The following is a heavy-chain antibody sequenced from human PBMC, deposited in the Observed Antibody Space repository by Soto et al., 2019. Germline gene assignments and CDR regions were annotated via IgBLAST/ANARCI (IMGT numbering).Heavy chain of an antibody. CDR3: VRDGVGATTFFGYFDY. Sequence: QVQLVEAGGGVVQPGGSLTLSCAASGFTFSLYGMHWVRQAPGKGLEWVAFVRLDGSEKNYADSVKGRFTISRDNSKNKLYIEMNSLGADDTAVYYGVRDGVGATTFFGYFDYWGQGALVTVSS. CDR1: GFTFSLYG. J-gene: IGHJ4*02. V-gene: IGHV3-30*02. D-gene: IGHD1-26*01. CDR2: VRLDGSEK.